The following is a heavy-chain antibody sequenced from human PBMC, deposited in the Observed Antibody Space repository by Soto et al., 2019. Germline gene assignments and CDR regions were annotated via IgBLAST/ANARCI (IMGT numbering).Heavy chain of an antibody. J-gene: IGHJ6*02. V-gene: IGHV1-69*06. CDR2: IIPIFGTA. Sequence: QVQLVQSGAEVKKPGSSVKVSCKASGGTFSSYAISWVRQAPGQGLEWMGGIIPIFGTANYAQKFQGRVTITADKSTSTAYMELSSLRSEDTAVYYCARFPRGLRPVYYYYGMDVWGQGTTVTVSS. CDR3: ARFPRGLRPVYYYYGMDV. CDR1: GGTFSSYA.